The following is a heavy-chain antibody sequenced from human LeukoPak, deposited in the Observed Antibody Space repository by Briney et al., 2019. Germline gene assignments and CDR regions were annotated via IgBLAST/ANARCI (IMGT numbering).Heavy chain of an antibody. J-gene: IGHJ4*02. Sequence: PGGSLRLSCAASVFSFRGYGLHWVRQAPGKGLEYVSAISADGGTTYYADSVKDRFIISRDNSKNTLYLQMGSLRNEDMAVYYCARGRGGPPFDYWGQGALVTVSS. CDR2: ISADGGTT. V-gene: IGHV3-64*02. CDR1: VFSFRGYG. CDR3: ARGRGGPPFDY.